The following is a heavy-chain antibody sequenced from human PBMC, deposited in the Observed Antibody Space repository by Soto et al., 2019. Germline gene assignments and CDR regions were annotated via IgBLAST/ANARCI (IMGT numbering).Heavy chain of an antibody. CDR1: GGAINGDY. D-gene: IGHD6-13*01. CDR3: ARHGSDSGWFFFDP. V-gene: IGHV4-59*08. Sequence: SETLSLTCSLSGGAINGDYWSWIRQPPGKGLEWIGFVSYSGSTDYHPSLKSRVTISIDTSKNQFSLKMISVTAADTAVYYCARHGSDSGWFFFDPWRQRALVTVST. J-gene: IGHJ5*02. CDR2: VSYSGST.